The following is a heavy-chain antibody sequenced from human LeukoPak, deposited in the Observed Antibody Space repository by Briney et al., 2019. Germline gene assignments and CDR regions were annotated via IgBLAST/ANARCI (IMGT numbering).Heavy chain of an antibody. CDR1: GYSFTSYW. V-gene: IGHV5-51*01. CDR2: IYPGDADT. Sequence: GESLKISCQGSGYSFTSYWIGWVRQLPGKGLEWLGIIYPGDADTRYSPSCQGQVTILADKSTSTAYQQWSSLKASDPAMYYCARRLRQAYIDYWGQGTLVTVSS. D-gene: IGHD2-2*02. CDR3: ARRLRQAYIDY. J-gene: IGHJ4*02.